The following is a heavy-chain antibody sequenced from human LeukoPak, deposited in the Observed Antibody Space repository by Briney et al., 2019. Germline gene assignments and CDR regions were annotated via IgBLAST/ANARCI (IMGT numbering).Heavy chain of an antibody. CDR3: ARDRWELRGEFVY. CDR1: GFTFRSYE. V-gene: IGHV3-48*03. Sequence: GGSLRLSCAASGFTFRSYEMNWVRQAPGKGLEWVSYISSSGSTIYYADSVKGRFTISRDNAKNSLYLQMNSLRAEDTAVYYCARDRWELRGEFVYWGQGTLVTVSS. J-gene: IGHJ4*02. CDR2: ISSSGSTI. D-gene: IGHD1-26*01.